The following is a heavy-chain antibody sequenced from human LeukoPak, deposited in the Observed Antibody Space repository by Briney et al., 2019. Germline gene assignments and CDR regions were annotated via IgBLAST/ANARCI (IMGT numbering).Heavy chain of an antibody. D-gene: IGHD6-13*01. CDR1: GFTFSSYA. J-gene: IGHJ4*02. Sequence: GGSLRLSCAASGFTFSSYAMSWVRQAPGKGLEWVSAISGSGGSTYYADSVKGRFTISRDNSKNTLYLQMNSLRAEDTAVYYCAKDRRYDSSWYGAGDYWGQGTLVTVSS. V-gene: IGHV3-23*01. CDR2: ISGSGGST. CDR3: AKDRRYDSSWYGAGDY.